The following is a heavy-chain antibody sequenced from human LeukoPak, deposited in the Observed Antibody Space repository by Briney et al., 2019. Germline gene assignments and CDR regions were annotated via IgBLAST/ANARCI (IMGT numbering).Heavy chain of an antibody. V-gene: IGHV1-69*05. CDR3: ARKRAEYSGYLGAFDI. CDR1: GGTFSSYA. CDR2: IIPIFGTA. J-gene: IGHJ3*02. D-gene: IGHD5-12*01. Sequence: SVKVSCKASGGTFSSYAISWVRQAPGQGLEWMGRIIPIFGTANYAQKFQGRVTITTDESTRTAYMELSSLRSEDTAVYYCARKRAEYSGYLGAFDIWGQGTMVTVSS.